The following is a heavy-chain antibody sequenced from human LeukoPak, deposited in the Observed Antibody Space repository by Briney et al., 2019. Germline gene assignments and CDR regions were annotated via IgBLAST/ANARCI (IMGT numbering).Heavy chain of an antibody. D-gene: IGHD1-14*01. J-gene: IGHJ4*02. CDR2: IKSDGSVT. Sequence: PGGSLKLSCEASGLPFSSYWLHWVRKAPGEGLVWVSRIKSDGSVTWYADSVKGRFTISRDNAKNMLYLQMNSLRDEDTAVYFCARDHDAVGTTIDHWGQGTLVTVSS. V-gene: IGHV3-74*01. CDR1: GLPFSSYW. CDR3: ARDHDAVGTTIDH.